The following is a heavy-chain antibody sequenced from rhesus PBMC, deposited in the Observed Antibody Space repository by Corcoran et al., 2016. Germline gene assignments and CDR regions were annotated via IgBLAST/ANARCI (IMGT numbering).Heavy chain of an antibody. D-gene: IGHD3-28*01. V-gene: IGHV4S7*01. Sequence: QVQLQESGPGLVKPSETLSLTCGVSGGSISDSYYWNWIRQPPEKGLEWIGHIYGSSGGTLYNHSLKSRVTMSKDTSKNQFSLKLSSVTAADTAVYYCARIDTAYYYYDYWGQGVLVTVSS. CDR2: IYGSSGGT. J-gene: IGHJ4*01. CDR3: ARIDTAYYYYDY. CDR1: GGSISDSYY.